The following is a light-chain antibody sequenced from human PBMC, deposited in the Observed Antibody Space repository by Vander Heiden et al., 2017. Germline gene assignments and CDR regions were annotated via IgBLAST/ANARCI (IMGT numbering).Light chain of an antibody. CDR3: QRRSNWPRGAT. V-gene: IGKV3-11*01. CDR2: DAS. CDR1: QSVSSY. J-gene: IGKJ3*01. Sequence: EIVLTQSPTTLSLSPGERATPSCRASQSVSSYLAWYQQKPGQAPRLLIYDASNRATGIPARVSGSGSGTDFTLTISSLEPEDFAVYDCQRRSNWPRGATFGAGTKVDIK.